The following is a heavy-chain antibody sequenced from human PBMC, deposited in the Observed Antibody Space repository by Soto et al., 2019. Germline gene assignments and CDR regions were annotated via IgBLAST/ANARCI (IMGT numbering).Heavy chain of an antibody. CDR1: GFTFSSYA. D-gene: IGHD6-13*01. CDR3: AKGYSDSSWSHLDF. V-gene: IGHV3-23*01. CDR2: LNGRATEK. Sequence: GGSLRLSCVISGFTFSSYAMTWVRQAPGKGLEWVSTLNGRATEKYHADSVRGRFTISRDNSKSTLYLQMNSLRAEDSAIYYCAKGYSDSSWSHLDFWGQGTLVTVSS. J-gene: IGHJ4*02.